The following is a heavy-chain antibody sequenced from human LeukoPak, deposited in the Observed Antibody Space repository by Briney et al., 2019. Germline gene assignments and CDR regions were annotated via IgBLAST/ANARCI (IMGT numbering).Heavy chain of an antibody. D-gene: IGHD3-10*01. J-gene: IGHJ3*02. V-gene: IGHV1-69*06. CDR2: IIPIFGTA. CDR1: GGTFSSYA. Sequence: SVKVSCKASGGTFSSYAISWVRQAPGQGLEWMGGIIPIFGTANYAQKFQGRVTITADKSTSTAYMELSSLRSEDTAVYYCARGLYYYGSGTSGDAFDIWGQGTMVTVSS. CDR3: ARGLYYYGSGTSGDAFDI.